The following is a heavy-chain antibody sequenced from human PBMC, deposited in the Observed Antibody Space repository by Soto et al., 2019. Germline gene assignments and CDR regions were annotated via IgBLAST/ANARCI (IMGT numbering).Heavy chain of an antibody. CDR3: ARAQGCSSTSCYGSVYYDFWSGYGEYFQH. CDR1: GYTFTSYA. D-gene: IGHD3-3*01. V-gene: IGHV1-3*01. CDR2: INAGNGNT. Sequence: ASVKVSCKASGYTFTSYAMHWVRQAPGQRLEWMGWINAGNGNTEYSQKFQGRVTITRDTSASTAYMELSSLRSEDTAVYYCARAQGCSSTSCYGSVYYDFWSGYGEYFQHWGQGTLVTVSS. J-gene: IGHJ1*01.